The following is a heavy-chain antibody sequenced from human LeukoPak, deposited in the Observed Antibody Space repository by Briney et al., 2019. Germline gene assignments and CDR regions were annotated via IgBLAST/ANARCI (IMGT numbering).Heavy chain of an antibody. CDR2: IEQDGSQK. D-gene: IGHD1-26*01. Sequence: PGGSLRLSCAASGFTFSSYWLSWVRQAPGKGLEWVASIEQDGSQKYYVDSVRGRFTISGDNAKNSVYLQMNSLRVEDTAVYYCARNSGSYPFDYWGQGTLVTVSS. V-gene: IGHV3-7*01. CDR1: GFTFSSYW. CDR3: ARNSGSYPFDY. J-gene: IGHJ4*02.